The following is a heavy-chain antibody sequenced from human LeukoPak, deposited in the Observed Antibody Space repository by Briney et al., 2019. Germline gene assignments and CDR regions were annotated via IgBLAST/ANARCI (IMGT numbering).Heavy chain of an antibody. Sequence: EASVKVSCKASGYTFTSYGISWVRQAPGQGLEWMGWISAYNGNTNYAQKLQGRVTMTTDTSTSTAYMELRSLRSDDTAVYYCARDLGAHSKRLRYFDWLLWNWGQGTLVTVSS. CDR1: GYTFTSYG. V-gene: IGHV1-18*01. CDR2: ISAYNGNT. CDR3: ARDLGAHSKRLRYFDWLLWN. J-gene: IGHJ4*02. D-gene: IGHD3-9*01.